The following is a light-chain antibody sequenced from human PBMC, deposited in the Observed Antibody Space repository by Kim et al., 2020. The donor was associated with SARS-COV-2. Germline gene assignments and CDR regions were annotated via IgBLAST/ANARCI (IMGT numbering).Light chain of an antibody. CDR3: QQSYSTPPYS. J-gene: IGKJ2*03. Sequence: ASVGDRVTITCRASQSISSYLNWYQQKPGKAPKLLIYAASSLQSGVPSRFSGSGSGTDFTLTISSLQPEDFATYYCQQSYSTPPYSFGQGTKMEI. CDR2: AAS. V-gene: IGKV1-39*01. CDR1: QSISSY.